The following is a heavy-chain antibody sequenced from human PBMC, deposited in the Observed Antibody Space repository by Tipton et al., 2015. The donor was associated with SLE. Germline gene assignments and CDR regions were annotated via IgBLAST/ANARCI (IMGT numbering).Heavy chain of an antibody. CDR2: IYSSGDT. D-gene: IGHD5-24*01. V-gene: IGHV4-59*01. CDR1: AGSFSGYY. J-gene: IGHJ4*02. CDR3: ARGVEMNTILDY. Sequence: TLSLTCSVSAGSFSGYYWNWIRQSPGKRLEWIGNIYSSGDTNYNPSLKGRVTISLDTSRNQFSLRLTSVTAADTAVYYCARGVEMNTILDYWGQGTLIIFSS.